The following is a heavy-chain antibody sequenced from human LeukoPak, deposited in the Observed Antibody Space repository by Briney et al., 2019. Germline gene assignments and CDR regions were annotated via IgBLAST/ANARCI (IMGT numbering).Heavy chain of an antibody. CDR1: GSSFATFW. Sequence: GGSLKISWKGPGSSFATFWIGWVRQIPGKGLEGIGITYPGDSDTRYGPSFQGQVTISADKSISTAYLQWSSLRASDTDMYYCVVDSPLGVLNVDAFDIWGPGTMVTVSS. V-gene: IGHV5-51*01. CDR2: TYPGDSDT. D-gene: IGHD2-8*01. CDR3: VVDSPLGVLNVDAFDI. J-gene: IGHJ3*02.